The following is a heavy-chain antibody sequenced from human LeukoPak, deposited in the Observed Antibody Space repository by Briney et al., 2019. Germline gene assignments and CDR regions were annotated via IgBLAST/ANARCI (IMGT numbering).Heavy chain of an antibody. J-gene: IGHJ5*02. V-gene: IGHV4-59*08. D-gene: IGHD2-15*01. Sequence: SETPSLTCTVTGGSISGYHWNWIRQSPGKGLEWISNIFYTGNTDYNPSLKSRVTISINTSKNEISLILRSVTAADTAVYYCARKTYCSGGRCYGENWFDPWGQGILVTVSS. CDR3: ARKTYCSGGRCYGENWFDP. CDR2: IFYTGNT. CDR1: GGSISGYH.